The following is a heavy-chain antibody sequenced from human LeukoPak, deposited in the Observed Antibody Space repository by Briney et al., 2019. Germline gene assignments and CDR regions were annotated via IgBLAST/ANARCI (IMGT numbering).Heavy chain of an antibody. Sequence: PSETLSLTCTVSGGXISSSSYSWGWIRQPPGKGLEWIGNIFHSGSTYYNPSLKSRVTISVDTSKNQFSLNLSSVTAADTAVFYCARHVGYSGSYFFDYWGQGILVTVSS. CDR1: GGXISSSSYS. D-gene: IGHD1-26*01. J-gene: IGHJ4*02. CDR2: IFHSGST. V-gene: IGHV4-39*01. CDR3: ARHVGYSGSYFFDY.